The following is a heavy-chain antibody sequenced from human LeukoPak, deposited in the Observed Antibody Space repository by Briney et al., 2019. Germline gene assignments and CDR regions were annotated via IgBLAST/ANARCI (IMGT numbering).Heavy chain of an antibody. J-gene: IGHJ4*02. V-gene: IGHV4-39*01. D-gene: IGHD3-9*01. CDR2: IYYSGST. CDR1: GGSISSSSYY. CDR3: ASYEILTDCYKNDY. Sequence: PSETLSLTCTVSGGSISSSSYYWGWIRHPPGKGLEWIGAIYYSGSTYYNPSLKSRVTISADTSKKQFSLRLSSVTAADTAVYYCASYEILTDCYKNDYWGQGTLVTVSS.